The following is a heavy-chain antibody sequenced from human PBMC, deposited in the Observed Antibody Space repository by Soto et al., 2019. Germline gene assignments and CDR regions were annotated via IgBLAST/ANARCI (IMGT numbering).Heavy chain of an antibody. CDR1: GFTFGSNW. CDR2: IKRDGSEK. CDR3: ASLEWESTGYADY. D-gene: IGHD3-3*01. V-gene: IGHV3-7*03. Sequence: DVQLVESGGGLVQPGGSLRLSCAASGFTFGSNWMSWVRQAPGKGLEWVANIKRDGSEKYYVDSVKGRFTISRDNAKNTLYLQMNSLRADDTAVYYCASLEWESTGYADYWGQGTLVTVSS. J-gene: IGHJ4*02.